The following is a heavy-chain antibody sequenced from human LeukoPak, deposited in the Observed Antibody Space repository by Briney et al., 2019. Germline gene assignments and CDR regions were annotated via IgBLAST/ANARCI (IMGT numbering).Heavy chain of an antibody. CDR3: ARGRPHGNDY. CDR1: EFTFSSYW. V-gene: IGHV3-74*01. J-gene: IGHJ4*02. CDR2: IASDGSST. D-gene: IGHD4-23*01. Sequence: GGSLRLSCAASEFTFSSYWMNWVRQAPGKGLVWVSCIASDGSSTTYADSVKGRFSISRDNAKNTLYLQMNSLRVEDTAVYYCARGRPHGNDYWGQGTLVTVSS.